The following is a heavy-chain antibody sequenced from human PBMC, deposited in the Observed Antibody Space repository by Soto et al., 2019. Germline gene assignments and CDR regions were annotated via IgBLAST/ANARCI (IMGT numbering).Heavy chain of an antibody. CDR1: GFTFSDYV. D-gene: IGHD2-2*02. CDR3: AKDLPYCSSTSCYTPDYYYYGMDV. Sequence: GGSLRLSCVASGFTFSDYVMTWVRQAPAKGLEWVSTISVGGGSAYYADSVKGRFAISRDNSKNTLYLQMNSLRAEDTAVYYCAKDLPYCSSTSCYTPDYYYYGMDVWGQGTTVTVSS. V-gene: IGHV3-23*01. J-gene: IGHJ6*02. CDR2: ISVGGGSA.